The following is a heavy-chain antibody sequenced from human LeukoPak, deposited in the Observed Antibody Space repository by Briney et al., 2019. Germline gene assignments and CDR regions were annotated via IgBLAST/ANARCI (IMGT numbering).Heavy chain of an antibody. Sequence: SETLSLTCTVSGGSISSNSYYWGWICQPPGKGLEWIGTIYYSGTTYYNPSLKSRVTISLDTSKNQFSLRLSSVTAADTAVYYCARAFRGIFGVFEAFDIWGQGTMVTVSS. V-gene: IGHV4-39*07. CDR3: ARAFRGIFGVFEAFDI. J-gene: IGHJ3*02. CDR1: GGSISSNSYY. D-gene: IGHD3-3*01. CDR2: IYYSGTT.